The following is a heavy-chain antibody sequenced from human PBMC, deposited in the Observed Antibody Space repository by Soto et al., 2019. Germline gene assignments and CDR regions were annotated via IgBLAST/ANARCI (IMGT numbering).Heavy chain of an antibody. V-gene: IGHV4-59*08. J-gene: IGHJ5*02. CDR3: ARHFEQNWFDL. CDR2: IYYSGST. Sequence: SETLSLTCTVSGGSISSYYWSWIRQPPGKGLEWIGYIYYSGSTNYNPSLKSRVTISVDTSKNQFSLKLSSVTAADTAVYYCARHFEQNWFDLRGQGTRVTIAS. CDR1: GGSISSYY.